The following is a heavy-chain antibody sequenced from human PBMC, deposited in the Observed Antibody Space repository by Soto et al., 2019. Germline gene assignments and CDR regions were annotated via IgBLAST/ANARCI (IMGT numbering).Heavy chain of an antibody. CDR2: IDPSDSYT. J-gene: IGHJ5*02. V-gene: IGHV5-10-1*01. CDR1: GYTFTTYW. CDR3: ARTYSISVKNWFDA. Sequence: PGESLKISCKTSGYTFTTYWITWVRQMPGKGLEWMGRIDPSDSYTDYSPSFQGHVTISVDKSISTAYLQWSSLRASDTAIYYCARTYSISVKNWFDAWGQGTLVTVSS. D-gene: IGHD6-6*01.